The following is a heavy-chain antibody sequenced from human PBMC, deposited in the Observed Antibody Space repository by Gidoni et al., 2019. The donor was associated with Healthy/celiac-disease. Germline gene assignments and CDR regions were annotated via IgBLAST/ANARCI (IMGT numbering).Heavy chain of an antibody. Sequence: QVTLKESGPVLVKPTETLTLTCTVSGFSLSTASMGVSWIRQPPGKALEWLAHIFSNDEKSYSTSLKSRLTISKDTSKSQVVLTMTNMDPVDTATYYCARMAPYYDFWSGYYTGWFDPWGQGTLVTVSS. D-gene: IGHD3-3*01. J-gene: IGHJ5*02. CDR2: IFSNDEK. CDR3: ARMAPYYDFWSGYYTGWFDP. V-gene: IGHV2-26*01. CDR1: GFSLSTASMG.